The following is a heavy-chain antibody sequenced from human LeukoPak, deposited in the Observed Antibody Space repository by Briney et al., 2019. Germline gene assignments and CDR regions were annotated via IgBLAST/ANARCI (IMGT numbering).Heavy chain of an antibody. D-gene: IGHD1-20*01. CDR2: ISYDGSNK. CDR1: GFTFSSYA. V-gene: IGHV3-30*04. CDR3: ARDAIALTGTTGALFDC. Sequence: AGGSLRLSCAASGFTFSSYAMHWVRQAPGKGLEWVAVISYDGSNKYYADSVKGRFTISRDNSKNTLYLQMNSLRAEDTAVYYCARDAIALTGTTGALFDCWGQGTLVTVSS. J-gene: IGHJ4*02.